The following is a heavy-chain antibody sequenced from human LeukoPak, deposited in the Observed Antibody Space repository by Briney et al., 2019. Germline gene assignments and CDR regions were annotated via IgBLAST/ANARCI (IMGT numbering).Heavy chain of an antibody. CDR2: ISGSGGST. CDR1: GFTFSTYA. CDR3: AKEVPYSNSWITVDY. J-gene: IGHJ4*02. V-gene: IGHV3-23*01. D-gene: IGHD6-13*01. Sequence: GGSLRLSCAASGFTFSTYAMSWVRQAPGKGLEWVSAISGSGGSTNYADSVKGRFTISRDNSKNTLYLQMNSLRAEDTAVYYCAKEVPYSNSWITVDYWGRGTLVTVSS.